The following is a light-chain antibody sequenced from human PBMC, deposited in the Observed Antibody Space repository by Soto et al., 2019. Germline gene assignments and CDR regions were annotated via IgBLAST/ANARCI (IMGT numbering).Light chain of an antibody. J-gene: IGKJ1*01. Sequence: ELVLTQSPGTMSLSPGARATLSCRSSQSVSSNYLAWFQQKPGQSPRLLIYGASSRPTGIPDRFSGSGSGTDFTLTISRLEPEEFAVYYCKKYGSSLWTFGKGTKVDIK. CDR2: GAS. CDR3: KKYGSSLWT. CDR1: QSVSSNY. V-gene: IGKV3-20*01.